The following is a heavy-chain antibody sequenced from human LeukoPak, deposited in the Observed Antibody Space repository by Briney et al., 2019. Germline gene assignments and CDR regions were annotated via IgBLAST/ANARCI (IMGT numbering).Heavy chain of an antibody. Sequence: GGSLRLSCAASGFDFSSNWMHWVRHAPGQGLVWVSRIKGDGISTNYADSVKGRFTISRDIAKNTLYLQMNSLRAEDTAVYYCAKGAGGNWDFDYWGQGTLVTVSS. J-gene: IGHJ4*02. CDR3: AKGAGGNWDFDY. D-gene: IGHD4-23*01. CDR1: GFDFSSNW. V-gene: IGHV3-74*01. CDR2: IKGDGIST.